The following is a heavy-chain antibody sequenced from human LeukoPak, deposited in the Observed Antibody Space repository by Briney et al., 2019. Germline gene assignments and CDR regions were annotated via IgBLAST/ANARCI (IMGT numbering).Heavy chain of an antibody. Sequence: ASVKVSCKASGGTFSSYSISWVRQAPGQGLEWMGGIIPVFDTADYAQKFQGRVTITADESTSTAYMELSSLRSEDTAVFYCARISLGAIWGYYYGMDVWGQGTTVTVSS. CDR1: GGTFSSYS. CDR3: ARISLGAIWGYYYGMDV. CDR2: IIPVFDTA. J-gene: IGHJ6*02. D-gene: IGHD1-26*01. V-gene: IGHV1-69*13.